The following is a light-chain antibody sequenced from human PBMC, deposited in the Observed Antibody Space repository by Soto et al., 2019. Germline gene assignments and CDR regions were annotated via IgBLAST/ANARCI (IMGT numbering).Light chain of an antibody. Sequence: EIVLTQSPATLSLSPGERATLSFRASQSVSSRYLAWYQQKPGQAPRPLIYATSSRATDVPDRFSGSGSGTDFTLAISRLEPEDFAVYYCQQYGNSIPWTFGQGTKVDI. CDR1: QSVSSRY. J-gene: IGKJ1*01. CDR3: QQYGNSIPWT. CDR2: ATS. V-gene: IGKV3-20*01.